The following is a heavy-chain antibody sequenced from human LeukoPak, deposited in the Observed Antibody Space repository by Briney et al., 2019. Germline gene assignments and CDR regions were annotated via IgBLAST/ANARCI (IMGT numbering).Heavy chain of an antibody. J-gene: IGHJ6*03. V-gene: IGHV3-23*01. D-gene: IGHD1-7*01. CDR3: APSGGELPPARYFYYMDV. CDR2: ISGSGGNT. CDR1: GLTLSFYA. Sequence: PGGSLRLSCVASGLTLSFYALSWVRQAPGKGLEWVSGISGSGGNTYYADSVKGRFTISRDNSKSTVWLQMNSLRGEDTALHFCAPSGGELPPARYFYYMDVWGKGTTVTVSS.